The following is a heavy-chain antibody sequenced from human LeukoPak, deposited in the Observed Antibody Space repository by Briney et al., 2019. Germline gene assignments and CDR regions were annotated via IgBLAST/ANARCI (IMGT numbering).Heavy chain of an antibody. CDR2: TNPNSGNT. J-gene: IGHJ6*03. V-gene: IGHV1-8*01. Sequence: GSVKVSCKASGYTFTSYDINWVRQATGQGLEWMGWTNPNSGNTGYAQKFQGRVTMTRNTSISTDYMELSSLRSEDTAVYYCARGEDYDFWSRYKNYYYMDVWGKGTTVTVSS. CDR1: GYTFTSYD. CDR3: ARGEDYDFWSRYKNYYYMDV. D-gene: IGHD3-3*01.